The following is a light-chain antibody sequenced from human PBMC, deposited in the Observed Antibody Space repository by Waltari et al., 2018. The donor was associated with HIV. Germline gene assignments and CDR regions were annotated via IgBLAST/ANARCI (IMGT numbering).Light chain of an antibody. CDR3: NSRDTSGNHQV. V-gene: IGLV3-19*01. CDR1: SLRSYY. CDR2: GKN. J-gene: IGLJ2*01. Sequence: SSELTQDPAVSVALGQTVRITCQGDSLRSYYASWYQQKPGQAPVRVIYGKNTRPSGIPDRFSAASSGTTASLTISGAQAEDEADYYCNSRDTSGNHQVFGGGTTLTVL.